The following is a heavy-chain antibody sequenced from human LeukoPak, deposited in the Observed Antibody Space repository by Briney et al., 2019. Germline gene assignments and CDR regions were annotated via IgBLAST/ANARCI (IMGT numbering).Heavy chain of an antibody. D-gene: IGHD6-13*01. CDR3: AKFRLAAAGTRPPDY. J-gene: IGHJ4*02. CDR1: GFTFSSYV. CDR2: IRYDGSNK. V-gene: IGHV3-30*02. Sequence: GGSLRLSCAASGFTFSSYVMHWVRQAPGKGLEWVAFIRYDGSNKYYADSVKGRFTISRDNSKNTLYLQMNSLRAEDTAVYYCAKFRLAAAGTRPPDYWGQGTLVTVSS.